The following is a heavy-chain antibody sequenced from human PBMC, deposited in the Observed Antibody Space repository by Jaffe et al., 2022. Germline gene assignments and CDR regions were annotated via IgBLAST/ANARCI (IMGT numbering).Heavy chain of an antibody. CDR2: IIPIFGTA. CDR1: GGTFSSYA. CDR3: ASFRVYSSSWSYRGGFDY. D-gene: IGHD6-13*01. V-gene: IGHV1-69*05. J-gene: IGHJ4*02. Sequence: QVQLVQSGAEVKKPGSSVKVSCKASGGTFSSYAISWVRQAPGQGLEWMGGIIPIFGTANYAQKFQGRVTITTDESTSTAYMELSSLRSEDTAVYYCASFRVYSSSWSYRGGFDYWGQGTLVTVSS.